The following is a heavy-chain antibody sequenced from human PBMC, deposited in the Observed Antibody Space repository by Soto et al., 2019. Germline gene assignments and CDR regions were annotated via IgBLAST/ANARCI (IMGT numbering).Heavy chain of an antibody. Sequence: GASVKVSCKASGGTFSSYAISWVRQAPGQGLEWMGGIIPIFGTANYAQKFQGRVTITADESTSTAYMELSSLRSEDTAVYYCAREFGSWFSPYYYYGMDVWGQGTTVTV. CDR2: IIPIFGTA. CDR1: GGTFSSYA. J-gene: IGHJ6*02. D-gene: IGHD6-13*01. CDR3: AREFGSWFSPYYYYGMDV. V-gene: IGHV1-69*13.